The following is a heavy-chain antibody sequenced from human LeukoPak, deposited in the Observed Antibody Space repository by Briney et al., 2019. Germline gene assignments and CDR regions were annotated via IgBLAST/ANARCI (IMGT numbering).Heavy chain of an antibody. Sequence: PGGSLRLSCAASGFAFSDYYMTWVRQAPGKGLEGVSYISSGSSYTNYGNAVKGRFTISRDNAKNSLYLQMNSLKTEDTAVYYCSLRGDGDSAYSFDYWGQGTLVAVSS. V-gene: IGHV3-11*03. CDR2: ISSGSSYT. CDR1: GFAFSDYY. J-gene: IGHJ4*02. CDR3: SLRGDGDSAYSFDY. D-gene: IGHD4-17*01.